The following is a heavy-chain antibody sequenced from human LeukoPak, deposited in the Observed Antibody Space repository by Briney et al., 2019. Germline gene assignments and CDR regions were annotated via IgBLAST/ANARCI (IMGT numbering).Heavy chain of an antibody. J-gene: IGHJ4*02. V-gene: IGHV1-24*01. D-gene: IGHD5-12*01. Sequence: ASVKVSCKVSGYTLTELSMHWVRQAPGKGLEWMGGFDPEDGETIYAQKFQGRVTMTEDTSTDTAYMELSSLRSEDTAVYYCATAGLVATEYYFDYWGQGTLVTVSS. CDR2: FDPEDGET. CDR3: ATAGLVATEYYFDY. CDR1: GYTLTELS.